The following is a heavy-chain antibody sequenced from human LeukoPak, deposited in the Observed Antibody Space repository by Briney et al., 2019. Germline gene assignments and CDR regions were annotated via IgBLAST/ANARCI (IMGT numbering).Heavy chain of an antibody. CDR1: GGSINSSSYY. J-gene: IGHJ3*02. CDR3: ARDRSSSWTSAFDI. V-gene: IGHV4-39*07. Sequence: SETLSLTCTVSGGSINSSSYYWGWIRQPPGKGLEWIGSIYYSGSTYDNPSLKSRFTISVDTSKNQFSLKLSSVTAADTAVYYCARDRSSSWTSAFDIWGQGTMVTVSS. CDR2: IYYSGST. D-gene: IGHD6-13*01.